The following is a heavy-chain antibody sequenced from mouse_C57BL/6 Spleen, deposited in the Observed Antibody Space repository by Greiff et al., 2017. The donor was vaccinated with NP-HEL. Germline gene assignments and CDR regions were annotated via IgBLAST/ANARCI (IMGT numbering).Heavy chain of an antibody. Sequence: EVQGVESGGGLVKPGGSLKLSCAASGFTFSSYAMSWVRQTPEKRLEWVATISDGGSYTYYPDNVKGRFTISRDNAKNNLYLQMSHLKSEDTAMYYCAGITTVVAHYWYFDVWGTGTTVTVSS. J-gene: IGHJ1*03. CDR1: GFTFSSYA. V-gene: IGHV5-4*01. CDR2: ISDGGSYT. CDR3: AGITTVVAHYWYFDV. D-gene: IGHD1-1*01.